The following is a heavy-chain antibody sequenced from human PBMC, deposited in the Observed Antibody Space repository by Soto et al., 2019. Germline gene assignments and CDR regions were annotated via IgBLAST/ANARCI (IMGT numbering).Heavy chain of an antibody. V-gene: IGHV4-59*02. D-gene: IGHD3-10*01. CDR1: GDSVNTVF. J-gene: IGHJ5*02. CDR3: ARGGASSKWLDP. CDR2: IYNGGST. Sequence: SETLSLTCTVSGDSVNTVFWSWIRQPPGQGLELIGFIYNGGSTDYNPSFQSRVTISLDTSKNQFFLKLSAVTAADTAVYYCARGGASSKWLDPWGQGTLVTVSS.